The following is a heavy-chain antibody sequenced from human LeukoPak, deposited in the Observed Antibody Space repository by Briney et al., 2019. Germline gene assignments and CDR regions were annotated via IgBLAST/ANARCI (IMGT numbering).Heavy chain of an antibody. CDR2: INSDGSST. CDR1: GFTFSSYW. CDR3: AKDRDSSGWYGVLGDY. J-gene: IGHJ4*02. Sequence: GGSLRLSCAASGFTFSSYWMHWVRQAPGKGLVWVSRINSDGSSTSYADSVKGRFTISRDNSKNSLYLQMNSLRTEDTALYYCAKDRDSSGWYGVLGDYWGQGTLVTVSS. D-gene: IGHD6-19*01. V-gene: IGHV3-74*01.